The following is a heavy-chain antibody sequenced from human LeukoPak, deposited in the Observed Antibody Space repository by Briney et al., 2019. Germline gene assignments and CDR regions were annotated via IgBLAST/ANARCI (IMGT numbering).Heavy chain of an antibody. CDR1: GFTFSSYA. D-gene: IGHD5-12*01. V-gene: IGHV3-30-3*01. Sequence: GRSLRLSCAASGFTFSSYAMHWVRQAPGKGLEWVAVISYDGSNKYYADSVKGRFTISRDNSRNTLYLQMNSLRAEDTAVYYCAREEFSGYDSRPIDYWGQGTLVTVSS. CDR3: AREEFSGYDSRPIDY. J-gene: IGHJ4*02. CDR2: ISYDGSNK.